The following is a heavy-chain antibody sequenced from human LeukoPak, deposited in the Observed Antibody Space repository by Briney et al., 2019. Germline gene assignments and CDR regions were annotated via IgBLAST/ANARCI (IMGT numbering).Heavy chain of an antibody. CDR3: ARYKEGYYFDY. D-gene: IGHD1-14*01. CDR2: IYHSGST. CDR1: GYSISSGYY. Sequence: SETLSLTCAVSGYSISSGYYWGWIRQPPGKGLEWIGRIYHSGSTYYNPSLKSRVTISVDTSKNQFSLKLSSVTAADTAVYYCARYKEGYYFDYWGQGTLVTVSS. J-gene: IGHJ4*02. V-gene: IGHV4-38-2*01.